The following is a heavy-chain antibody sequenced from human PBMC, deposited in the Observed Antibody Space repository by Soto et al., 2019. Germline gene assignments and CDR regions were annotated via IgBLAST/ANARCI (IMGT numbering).Heavy chain of an antibody. D-gene: IGHD6-13*01. CDR3: ARVYSSSWAGFDY. V-gene: IGHV3-7*01. CDR1: GFTFSSYW. CDR2: IKQDGSEK. J-gene: IGHJ4*02. Sequence: GGSLRLSCAASGFTFSSYWMSWVHQAPGKGLEWVANIKQDGSEKYYVDSVKGRFTISRDNAKNSLYLQMNSLRAEDTAVYYCARVYSSSWAGFDYWGQGTLVTVSS.